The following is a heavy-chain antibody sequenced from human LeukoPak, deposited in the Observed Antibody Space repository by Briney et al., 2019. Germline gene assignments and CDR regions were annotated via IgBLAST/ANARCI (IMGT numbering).Heavy chain of an antibody. D-gene: IGHD1-26*01. CDR2: IKSKTDGGTT. CDR3: TTGPYSGSYQISDY. CDR1: GFTFSNAW. J-gene: IGHJ4*02. V-gene: IGHV3-15*01. Sequence: GGSLRLSCAASGFTFSNAWMSWVRQAPGKGLEWVGRIKSKTDGGTTDYTAPVKGRFTISRDDSKNTLYLHMNSLKTEDTAVYYCTTGPYSGSYQISDYWGQGTLVTVSS.